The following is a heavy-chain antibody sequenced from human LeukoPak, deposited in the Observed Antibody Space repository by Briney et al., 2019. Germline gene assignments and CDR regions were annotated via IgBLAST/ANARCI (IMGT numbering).Heavy chain of an antibody. CDR3: AQGGGLDS. J-gene: IGHJ4*02. D-gene: IGHD1-26*01. Sequence: SVKGRFTCSRDNSKNTLFLQMNSLRAEDAAVYYCAQGGGLDSWGQGTLITVSS. V-gene: IGHV3-30*03.